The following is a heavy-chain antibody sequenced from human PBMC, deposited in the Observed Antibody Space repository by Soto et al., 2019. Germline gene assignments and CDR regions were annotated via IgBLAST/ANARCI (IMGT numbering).Heavy chain of an antibody. Sequence: ASVKVSCKASGYMFTAFYIHWVRQAPGQGLEWVAWIDPNTGGTSSAQRFQGRVAVTRDTSIRTAYIELSTLTFDDTAVYYCAREDGGPDSSGYAFDTCGKGTLVT. CDR2: IDPNTGGT. D-gene: IGHD3-22*01. J-gene: IGHJ3*02. CDR1: GYMFTAFY. CDR3: AREDGGPDSSGYAFDT. V-gene: IGHV1-2*02.